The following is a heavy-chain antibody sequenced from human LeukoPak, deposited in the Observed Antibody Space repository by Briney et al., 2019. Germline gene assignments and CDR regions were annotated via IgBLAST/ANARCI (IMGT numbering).Heavy chain of an antibody. Sequence: PSETLSLTCTVSGGSISSSSYYWGWIRQPPGKGLEWIGSIYYSGSTYYNPSLKSRVTISVDTSKNQFSLKLSSVTAADTAVYYCARSSRGTMVRGVIIEWGQGTLVTVSS. CDR3: ARSSRGTMVRGVIIE. CDR2: IYYSGST. D-gene: IGHD3-10*01. V-gene: IGHV4-39*07. J-gene: IGHJ4*02. CDR1: GGSISSSSYY.